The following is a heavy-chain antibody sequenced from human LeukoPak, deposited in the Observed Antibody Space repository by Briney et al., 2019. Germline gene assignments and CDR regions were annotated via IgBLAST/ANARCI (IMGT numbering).Heavy chain of an antibody. Sequence: SVKVSCKASGYTFTSYGISWVRQAPGQGLEWMGGIIPIFGTANYAQKFQGRVTITADKSTSTAYMELSSLRSEDTAVYYCARVYGSGSYYSDYWGQGTLVTVSS. CDR3: ARVYGSGSYYSDY. D-gene: IGHD3-10*01. CDR1: GYTFTSYG. CDR2: IIPIFGTA. V-gene: IGHV1-69*06. J-gene: IGHJ4*02.